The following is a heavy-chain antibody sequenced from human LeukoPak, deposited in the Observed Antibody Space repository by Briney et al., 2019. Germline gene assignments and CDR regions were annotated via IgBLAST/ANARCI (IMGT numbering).Heavy chain of an antibody. Sequence: GGSLRLSCAASGFTFTNYAMSWVRQAPGKGLEWVSGIDDGGGTYYVDSVKGRFTISRDNAKNTVYLQMNSLRAEDTGVYYCAIGSYCSGGSCYPLFDYWGRGTLVTVSS. J-gene: IGHJ4*02. D-gene: IGHD2-15*01. CDR2: IDDGGGT. V-gene: IGHV3-23*01. CDR1: GFTFTNYA. CDR3: AIGSYCSGGSCYPLFDY.